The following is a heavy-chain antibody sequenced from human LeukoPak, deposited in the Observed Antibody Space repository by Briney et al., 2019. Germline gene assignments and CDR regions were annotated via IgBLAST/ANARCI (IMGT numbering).Heavy chain of an antibody. J-gene: IGHJ4*02. CDR2: IYDGGST. Sequence: PSETLSLTCTVSGGSIRSSYYYWGWIRQPPGKGLEWIGSIYDGGSTYYNPSLKSRVTISVDTSKNQFSLKLSSVTAADTAVYYCARDSLCTNGVCYTEFGYWGQGTLVTVSS. V-gene: IGHV4-39*07. D-gene: IGHD2-8*01. CDR1: GGSIRSSYYY. CDR3: ARDSLCTNGVCYTEFGY.